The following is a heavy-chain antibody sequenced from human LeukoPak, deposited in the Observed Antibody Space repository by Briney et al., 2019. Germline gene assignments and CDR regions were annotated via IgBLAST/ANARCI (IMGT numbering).Heavy chain of an antibody. J-gene: IGHJ4*02. CDR3: AKPEYNWNFFVY. CDR2: IPYDGSNK. CDR1: GFTFTSYG. V-gene: IGHV3-30*18. D-gene: IGHD1-20*01. Sequence: GGSLRLSCAASGFTFTSYGMHWVRQAPGRGLEWVAGIPYDGSNKYYADSVKGRFTISRDNSKNTLYLQMNSLRAEDTAVFYCAKPEYNWNFFVYWGQGILVTVSS.